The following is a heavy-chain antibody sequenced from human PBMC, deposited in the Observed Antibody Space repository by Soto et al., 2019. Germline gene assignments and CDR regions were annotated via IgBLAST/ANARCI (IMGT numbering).Heavy chain of an antibody. Sequence: SQTLSLTCAISGDSVSSNSAAWNWIRQSPSRGLEWLGRTYYRSKWYNDYAVSVKSRITINPDTSKNQFSLQLNSVTPEDTAVYYFARHGDDSSGYSTPDYFDYWGQGTLVTVSS. J-gene: IGHJ4*02. CDR2: TYYRSKWYN. V-gene: IGHV6-1*01. CDR1: GDSVSSNSAA. CDR3: ARHGDDSSGYSTPDYFDY. D-gene: IGHD3-22*01.